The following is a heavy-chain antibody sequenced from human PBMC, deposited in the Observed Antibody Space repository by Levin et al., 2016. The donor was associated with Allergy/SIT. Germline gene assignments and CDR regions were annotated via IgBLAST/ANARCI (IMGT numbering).Heavy chain of an antibody. CDR2: ISSSSSTI. CDR1: GFTFSSYS. Sequence: GGSLRLSCAASGFTFSSYSMNWVRQAPGKGLEWVSYISSSSSTISYADSVKGRFTISRDNAKNSLYLQINSLGAEDTAVYYCARLHAVAVFRAFDIWGQGTMVTVSS. D-gene: IGHD6-19*01. J-gene: IGHJ3*02. V-gene: IGHV3-48*01. CDR3: ARLHAVAVFRAFDI.